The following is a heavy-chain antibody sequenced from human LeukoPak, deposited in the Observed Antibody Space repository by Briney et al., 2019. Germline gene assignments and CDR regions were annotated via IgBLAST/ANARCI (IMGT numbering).Heavy chain of an antibody. V-gene: IGHV4-34*01. CDR3: ARGLPSDGYNPGGYDFDY. D-gene: IGHD5-24*01. CDR1: GGSFSGYY. J-gene: IGHJ4*02. Sequence: SSETLSLTCAVYGGSFSGYYWSWIRQPPGKGLEWIGEINHSGSTNYNPSLKSRVTISVDTSKNQFSLKPSSVTAADTAVYYCARGLPSDGYNPGGYDFDYWGQGTLVTVSS. CDR2: INHSGST.